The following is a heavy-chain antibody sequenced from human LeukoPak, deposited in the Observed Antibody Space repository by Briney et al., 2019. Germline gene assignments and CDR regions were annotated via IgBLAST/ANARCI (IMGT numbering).Heavy chain of an antibody. V-gene: IGHV3-7*01. J-gene: IGHJ4*02. CDR2: IKQDGSEN. CDR1: GFTFRSYW. D-gene: IGHD2-8*01. CDR3: ARDSLYAIDY. Sequence: GGSLRLSCAASGFTFRSYWMSWVRQAPGKGLEWVANIKQDGSENYYVDSVKGRFTISRDNAKNSLYLQMNSLRAEDTAVYYCARDSLYAIDYWGQGTLVTVSS.